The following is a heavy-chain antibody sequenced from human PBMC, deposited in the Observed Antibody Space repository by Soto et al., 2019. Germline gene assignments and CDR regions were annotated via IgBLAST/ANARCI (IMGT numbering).Heavy chain of an antibody. D-gene: IGHD3-3*01. CDR3: AKVVGVVLRFPEGDALDI. J-gene: IGHJ3*02. CDR1: GFTFSSYG. CDR2: ISYDGSNK. V-gene: IGHV3-30*18. Sequence: QVQLVESGGGVVQPGRSLRLSCAASGFTFSSYGMHWVRQAPGKGLEWVAVISYDGSNKYYADSVKGRFTISRDNSKNTLYLQMNSLRAEDTAVYYCAKVVGVVLRFPEGDALDIWGQGTMVTVSS.